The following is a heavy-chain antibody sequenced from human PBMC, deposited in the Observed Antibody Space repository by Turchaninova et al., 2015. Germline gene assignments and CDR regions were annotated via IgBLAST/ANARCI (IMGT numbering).Heavy chain of an antibody. CDR3: ARMGYSGYDQPHSYAFDF. Sequence: QLQLQESGPGLLNPSATLSITCTVSGGSVTNDNFYWGWIRQPPGKGLELIGNIYYSWSAYHTPSLKRRVTISVDTSKNQFSLKLTSATAADTAVYYCARMGYSGYDQPHSYAFDFWGQGTMVTVSS. CDR1: GGSVTNDNFY. CDR2: IYYSWSA. D-gene: IGHD5-12*01. J-gene: IGHJ3*01. V-gene: IGHV4-39*01.